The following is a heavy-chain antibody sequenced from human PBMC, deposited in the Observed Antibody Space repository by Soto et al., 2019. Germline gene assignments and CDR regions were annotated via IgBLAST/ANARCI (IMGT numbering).Heavy chain of an antibody. CDR3: ARALYCSGGSCYSGLYYYYYGMDV. CDR1: GFTFSSYW. J-gene: IGHJ6*02. CDR2: INSDGSST. V-gene: IGHV3-74*01. D-gene: IGHD2-15*01. Sequence: PGGSLRLSCAASGFTFSSYWMHWVRQAPGKGLVWVSRINSDGSSTSYADSVKGRFTTSRDNAKNTLYLQMNSLRAEDTAVYYCARALYCSGGSCYSGLYYYYYGMDVWGQGTTVTVSS.